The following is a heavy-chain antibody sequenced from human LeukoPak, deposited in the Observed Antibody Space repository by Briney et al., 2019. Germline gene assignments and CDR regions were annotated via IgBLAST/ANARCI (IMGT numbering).Heavy chain of an antibody. CDR2: MNPDSGNT. CDR1: GYTFDNYD. V-gene: IGHV1-8*01. D-gene: IGHD3-3*01. Sequence: ASVTVSCKTSGYTFDNYDINWGRHAPGQGREWMGWMNPDSGNTGYAHKFQGRVTMARNTSMTTAYLELTGLTSWDTAIYYCARGAPVAIFGPGYDEYFEYWGQGTVVIVSS. J-gene: IGHJ4*02. CDR3: ARGAPVAIFGPGYDEYFEY.